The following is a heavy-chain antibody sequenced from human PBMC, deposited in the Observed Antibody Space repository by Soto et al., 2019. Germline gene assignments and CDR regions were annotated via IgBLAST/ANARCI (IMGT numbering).Heavy chain of an antibody. D-gene: IGHD6-13*01. V-gene: IGHV4-39*01. J-gene: IGHJ5*02. CDR1: GGSISSSSYY. CDR2: IYYSGST. Sequence: SETLSLTCTVSGGSISSSSYYWGWIRQPPGKGLEWIGSIYYSGSTYYNPSLKSRVTISVDTSKNQFSLKLSSVTAADTAVYYCARHESGGSSWSAIPYNWFDPWGQGTLVTVSS. CDR3: ARHESGGSSWSAIPYNWFDP.